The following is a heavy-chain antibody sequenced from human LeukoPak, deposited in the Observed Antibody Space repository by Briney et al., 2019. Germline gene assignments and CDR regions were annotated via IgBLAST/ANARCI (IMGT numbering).Heavy chain of an antibody. CDR1: GGSISSYY. J-gene: IGHJ4*02. V-gene: IGHV4-4*07. CDR2: IYTSGST. Sequence: PSETLSLTCTVSGGSISSYYWSWIRRPAGKGLEWIGRIYTSGSTNYNPSLKSRVTMSVDTSKNQFSLKLSSVTAADTAVYYCARDQPWTYYYDSSGYYFDYWGQGTLVTVSS. CDR3: ARDQPWTYYYDSSGYYFDY. D-gene: IGHD3-22*01.